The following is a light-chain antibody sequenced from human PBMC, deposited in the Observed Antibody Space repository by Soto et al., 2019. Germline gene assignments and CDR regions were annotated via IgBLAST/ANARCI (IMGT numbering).Light chain of an antibody. CDR3: LQDYNYPRT. Sequence: AIQMTPSPSSLSSSVGDIVTITCRASQGIRNDLGWYQQKPGKAPELLIYAASSLQSGVPSRFSGSGSGTDFTLTISSLQPEDFATYYCLQDYNYPRTFGQGTKVDIK. CDR2: AAS. J-gene: IGKJ1*01. CDR1: QGIRND. V-gene: IGKV1-6*01.